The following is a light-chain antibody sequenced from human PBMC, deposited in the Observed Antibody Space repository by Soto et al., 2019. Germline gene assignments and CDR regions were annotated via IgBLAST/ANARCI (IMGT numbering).Light chain of an antibody. CDR3: QQYYSYPRT. J-gene: IGKJ1*01. CDR2: AAS. Sequence: AIRMTQSPSSFSASTGDRVTITCRASQGISIYLAWYQQKPGQAPKVLIYAASTLQSGVPSRFSGSGSGTDFTLTLSCLQSEDFATYYCQQYYSYPRTFGQGTKVEIK. CDR1: QGISIY. V-gene: IGKV1-8*01.